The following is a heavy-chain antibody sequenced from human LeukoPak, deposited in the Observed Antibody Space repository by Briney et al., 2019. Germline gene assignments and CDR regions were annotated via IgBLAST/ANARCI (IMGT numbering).Heavy chain of an antibody. J-gene: IGHJ6*02. CDR1: GYTFTSYA. V-gene: IGHV7-4-1*02. CDR3: AREQPPGRIAAALDV. D-gene: IGHD6-13*01. Sequence: ASVKVSCKASGYTFTSYAMNWVRQAPGQGLEWMGWINTNTGNPTYAQGFTGRFVFSLDTSVSTAYLQISSLKAEDTAVYYCAREQPPGRIAAALDVWGQGTTVTVSS. CDR2: INTNTGNP.